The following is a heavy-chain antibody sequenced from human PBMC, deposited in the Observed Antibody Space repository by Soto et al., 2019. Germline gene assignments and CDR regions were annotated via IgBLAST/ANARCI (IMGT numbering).Heavy chain of an antibody. CDR3: ARRGIGVVVVAAYFDY. V-gene: IGHV1-3*01. CDR2: INAGNGNT. Sequence: QVQLVQSGAEVKKPGASVKVSCKASGYTFTSYAMHWVRQAPGQRLEWMGWINAGNGNTKYSQKFQGRVTITRDTSASTAYMELSSLRSEDTAVYYCARRGIGVVVVAAYFDYWGQGTLVTVSS. CDR1: GYTFTSYA. D-gene: IGHD2-15*01. J-gene: IGHJ4*02.